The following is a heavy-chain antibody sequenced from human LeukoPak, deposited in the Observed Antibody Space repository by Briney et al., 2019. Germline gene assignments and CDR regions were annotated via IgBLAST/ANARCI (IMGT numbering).Heavy chain of an antibody. CDR1: GGTFSSYA. CDR3: ARGPGAAGTLYYYYMDV. CDR2: MNPNSGNT. V-gene: IGHV1-8*03. D-gene: IGHD6-13*01. J-gene: IGHJ6*03. Sequence: ASVKVSCKASGGTFSSYAISWVRQAPGQGLEWMGWMNPNSGNTGYAQKFQGRVTITRNTSISTAYMELSSLRSEDTAVYYCARGPGAAGTLYYYYMDVWGKGTTVTVSS.